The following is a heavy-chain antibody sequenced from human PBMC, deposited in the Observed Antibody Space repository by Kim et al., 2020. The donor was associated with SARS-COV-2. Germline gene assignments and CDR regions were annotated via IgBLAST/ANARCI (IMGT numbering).Heavy chain of an antibody. V-gene: IGHV5-51*01. CDR3: ARHSYGYNGYYYGMDV. J-gene: IGHJ6*02. D-gene: IGHD5-18*01. CDR1: GYSFTSYW. CDR2: IYPGDSDT. Sequence: GESLKISCKGSGYSFTSYWIGWVRQMPGKGLEWMGIIYPGDSDTRYSPSFQGQVTISADKSISTAYLQWSSLKASDTAMYYCARHSYGYNGYYYGMDVWGQGTTVTVSS.